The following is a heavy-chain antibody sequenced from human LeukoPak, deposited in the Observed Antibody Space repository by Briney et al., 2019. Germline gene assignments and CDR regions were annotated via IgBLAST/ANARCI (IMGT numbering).Heavy chain of an antibody. Sequence: GGSLRLSCAASGFTLSSYAMSWVRQAPGKGLEWVSAISGSGGSTYYADSVKGRFTISRDNSKNTLYLQMNSLRAEDTAVYYCAKAQNVGGTTVTTRNYYGMDVWGQGTTVTVSS. J-gene: IGHJ6*02. D-gene: IGHD4-17*01. CDR2: ISGSGGST. V-gene: IGHV3-23*01. CDR1: GFTLSSYA. CDR3: AKAQNVGGTTVTTRNYYGMDV.